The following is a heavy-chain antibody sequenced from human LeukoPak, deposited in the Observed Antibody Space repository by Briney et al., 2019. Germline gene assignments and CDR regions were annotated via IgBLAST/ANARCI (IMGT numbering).Heavy chain of an antibody. J-gene: IGHJ6*03. D-gene: IGHD3-3*01. CDR3: ARALFGVVIEDYYYYMDV. Sequence: PSQTLSLTCTVSGGSISSGSYYWSWIRQPAGKGLEWIGRIYTSGSTNYNPSLKSRVTISVDTSKNQLSLKLSSVTAADTAVYYCARALFGVVIEDYYYYMDVWGKGTTVTVSS. CDR1: GGSISSGSYY. CDR2: IYTSGST. V-gene: IGHV4-61*02.